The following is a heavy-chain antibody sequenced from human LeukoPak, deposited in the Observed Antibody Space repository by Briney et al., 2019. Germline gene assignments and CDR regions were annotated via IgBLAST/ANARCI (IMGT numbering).Heavy chain of an antibody. D-gene: IGHD3-22*01. V-gene: IGHV3-23*01. J-gene: IGHJ4*02. Sequence: GGSLRLSCAAPGFTFSSYAMSWVRQAPGKGLEWVSVISGSGGSTYYADSVKGRFTISRDNSKNTLYLQMNSLRAEDTAVYYCATTRPDLTYYYDSSGYYFDNWGQGTLVTVSS. CDR3: ATTRPDLTYYYDSSGYYFDN. CDR2: ISGSGGST. CDR1: GFTFSSYA.